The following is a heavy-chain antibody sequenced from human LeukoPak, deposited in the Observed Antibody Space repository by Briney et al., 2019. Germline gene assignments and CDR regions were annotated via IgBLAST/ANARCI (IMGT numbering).Heavy chain of an antibody. D-gene: IGHD3-10*01. CDR1: GYTFTSYD. J-gene: IGHJ6*03. Sequence: PMASVKVSCKASGYTFTSYDINWVRQATGQGLEWMGWMNPNSGNTGYAQKFQGRVTMTRNTSISTAYMELSSLRSEDTAVYYCAVVRGVTHYYYYYMDVWGKGTTVTVSS. CDR2: MNPNSGNT. V-gene: IGHV1-8*01. CDR3: AVVRGVTHYYYYYMDV.